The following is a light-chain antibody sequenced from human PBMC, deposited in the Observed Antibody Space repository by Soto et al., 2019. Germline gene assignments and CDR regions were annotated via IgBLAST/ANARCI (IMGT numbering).Light chain of an antibody. Sequence: QSALTQPASVSGSPGQSITISCTGTSSDVGGYNYVSWYQQHPGKAPKLMIYDVSNRPSGVSNRFSGSKSVNTASLTISGLQAEDEADYYFSSYTSSSTLVVFGGGTKLTVL. V-gene: IGLV2-14*01. CDR1: SSDVGGYNY. CDR2: DVS. J-gene: IGLJ2*01. CDR3: SSYTSSSTLVV.